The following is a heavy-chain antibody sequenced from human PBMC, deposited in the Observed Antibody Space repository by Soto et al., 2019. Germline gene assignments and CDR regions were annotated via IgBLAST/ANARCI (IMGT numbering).Heavy chain of an antibody. CDR1: GYTFTKYF. V-gene: IGHV1-46*01. J-gene: IGHJ4*02. CDR3: ARGLSGPNSGDYFDY. CDR2: VNPNDGDT. D-gene: IGHD1-26*01. Sequence: QAQLVQSGAEVNKPGASVKVSCKTSGYTFTKYFMHWVRQAPGQGPEWMGIVNPNDGDTTYAQRFQGRDTLTRDTSTGTVYMELSNLTFEDTAVYYCARGLSGPNSGDYFDYWGQGTLVTVSS.